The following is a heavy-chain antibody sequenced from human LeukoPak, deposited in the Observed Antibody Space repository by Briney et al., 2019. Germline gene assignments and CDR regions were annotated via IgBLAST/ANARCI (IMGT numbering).Heavy chain of an antibody. CDR3: AKGTSTSCYTGSDC. D-gene: IGHD2-2*02. J-gene: IGHJ4*02. V-gene: IGHV3-23*01. CDR1: GFTFSNYA. Sequence: GGSLRLSCAASGFTFSNYAMNWVRQAPEKGLQWVSSISGGGDNIFYADSVKGRFTISRDNSKNTLYLQMNSLRFEDSAIYYCAKGTSTSCYTGSDCWGQGTLVTVSS. CDR2: ISGGGDNI.